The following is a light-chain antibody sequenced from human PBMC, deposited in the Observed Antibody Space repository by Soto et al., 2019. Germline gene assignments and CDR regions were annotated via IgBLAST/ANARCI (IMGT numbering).Light chain of an antibody. CDR1: SSDVGGYDY. CDR3: CSHGGRHSYV. V-gene: IGLV2-11*01. J-gene: IGLJ1*01. Sequence: QSALTQPRSVSGSPGQSVTISCTGTSSDVGGYDYVSWYQQHPGKAPKLMIYGVTKRPSGVPDRFSGSKSGNTASLTISGLQAEDESDYYCCSHGGRHSYVFGTGTQPTVL. CDR2: GVT.